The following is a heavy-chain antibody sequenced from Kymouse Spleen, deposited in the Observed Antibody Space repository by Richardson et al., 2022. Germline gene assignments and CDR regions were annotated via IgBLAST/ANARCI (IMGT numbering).Heavy chain of an antibody. Sequence: EVQLVESGGGLVKPGGSLRLSCAASGFTFSNAWMSWVRQAPGKGLEWVGRIKSKTDGGTTDYAAPVKGRFTISRDDSKNTLYLQMNSLKTEDTAVYYCTTPYSSGWDYYGMDVWGQGTTVTVSS. CDR3: TTPYSSGWDYYGMDV. CDR1: GFTFSNAW. J-gene: IGHJ6*02. CDR2: IKSKTDGGTT. D-gene: IGHD6-19*01. V-gene: IGHV3-15*01.